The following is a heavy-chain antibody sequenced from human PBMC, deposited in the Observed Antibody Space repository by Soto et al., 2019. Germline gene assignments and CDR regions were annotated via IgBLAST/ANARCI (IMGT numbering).Heavy chain of an antibody. CDR3: AASIFYYGMDV. Sequence: GESLKISCQCSGYSFTSYWIGWVRQMPGKGPEWMGIIYPGDSDTKYNPSFQGQVTISADKSITNTYLQWRSLKASDTAIYYCAASIFYYGMDVWGQRTTVTVSS. J-gene: IGHJ6*02. CDR2: IYPGDSDT. V-gene: IGHV5-51*01. CDR1: GYSFTSYW.